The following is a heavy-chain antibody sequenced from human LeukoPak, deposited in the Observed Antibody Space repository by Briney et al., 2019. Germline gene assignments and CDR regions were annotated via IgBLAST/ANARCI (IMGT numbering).Heavy chain of an antibody. CDR2: IYPGDSDT. D-gene: IGHD1-26*01. CDR3: ARHPSGRFLNGFDP. Sequence: GESLKISCKGSGYTFPNYWIAWVRQMPGKGLEWMGSIYPGDSDTRYSPSFQGQVTISADKSINSAYLQWSSLKASDTAMYYCARHPSGRFLNGFDPWGQGTLVTVSS. J-gene: IGHJ5*02. V-gene: IGHV5-51*01. CDR1: GYTFPNYW.